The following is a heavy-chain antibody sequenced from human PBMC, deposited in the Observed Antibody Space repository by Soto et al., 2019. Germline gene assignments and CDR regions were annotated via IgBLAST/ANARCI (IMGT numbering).Heavy chain of an antibody. CDR2: INHSGST. CDR1: GGSFSGYY. CDR3: ARGKRRGYGHYYYGMDV. V-gene: IGHV4-34*01. J-gene: IGHJ6*02. D-gene: IGHD5-18*01. Sequence: SETLSLTCAVYGGSFSGYYWSWIRQPPGKGLEWIGEINHSGSTNYNPSLKSRVTISVDTSKNQFSLKLSSVTAADTAVYYCARGKRRGYGHYYYGMDVWGRGTTVTVSS.